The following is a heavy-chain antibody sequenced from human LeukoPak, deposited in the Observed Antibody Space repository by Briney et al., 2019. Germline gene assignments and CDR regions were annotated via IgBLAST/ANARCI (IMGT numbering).Heavy chain of an antibody. Sequence: PGGSLRLSCAASGFTFSSYGMHWVRQAPGKGLEWVAVIWYDGSNNYYADSVKGRFTISRDNSKNTLYLQMNSLRAEDTAVYYCARAFTASSGFDPWGQGTLVTVSS. CDR2: IWYDGSNN. J-gene: IGHJ5*02. D-gene: IGHD2-21*02. CDR1: GFTFSSYG. V-gene: IGHV3-33*01. CDR3: ARAFTASSGFDP.